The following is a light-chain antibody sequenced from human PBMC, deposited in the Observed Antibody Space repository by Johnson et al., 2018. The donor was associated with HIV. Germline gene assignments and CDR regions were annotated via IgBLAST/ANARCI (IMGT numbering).Light chain of an antibody. V-gene: IGLV1-51*01. Sequence: QSVLTQPPSVSAAPGQKVTISCSGSSSNIGNNYVSWYQQPPGTAPKLLIYDNNKRPSGIPDRFSGSKSGTSATLGITGLQTGDEADYYCGTWDDSLSALYVFGTGTKVTVL. CDR2: DNN. J-gene: IGLJ1*01. CDR3: GTWDDSLSALYV. CDR1: SSNIGNNY.